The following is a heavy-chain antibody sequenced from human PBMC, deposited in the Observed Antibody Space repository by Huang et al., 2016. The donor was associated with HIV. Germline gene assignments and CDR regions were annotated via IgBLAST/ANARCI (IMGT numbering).Heavy chain of an antibody. J-gene: IGHJ4*02. CDR2: IANDAKTK. CDR3: AKGGSAAAVLDF. Sequence: QVQLVESGGGVVQPGRSLRISCAASGFTFSSYGMHWVRQVLGKGLEWVAVIANDAKTKYYADSVKGRFSISRDNSKTTVYLQLNSLRLEDTAVYYCAKGGSAAAVLDFWGQGTLVTVSS. CDR1: GFTFSSYG. D-gene: IGHD6-13*01. V-gene: IGHV3-30*18.